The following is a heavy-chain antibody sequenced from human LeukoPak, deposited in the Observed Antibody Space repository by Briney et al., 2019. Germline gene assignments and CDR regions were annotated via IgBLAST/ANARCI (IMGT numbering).Heavy chain of an antibody. D-gene: IGHD4-17*01. CDR3: AREGPPSGDYVFYY. CDR1: GGSISSSSYY. V-gene: IGHV4-39*07. J-gene: IGHJ4*01. CDR2: IYYSGST. Sequence: SETLSLTCTVSGGSISSSSYYWGWIRQPPGKGLEWIGSIYYSGSTYYNPSLKSRVTISVDTSKNQFFLKLSSVTAADTAVYYCAREGPPSGDYVFYYWGQGTLVTVSS.